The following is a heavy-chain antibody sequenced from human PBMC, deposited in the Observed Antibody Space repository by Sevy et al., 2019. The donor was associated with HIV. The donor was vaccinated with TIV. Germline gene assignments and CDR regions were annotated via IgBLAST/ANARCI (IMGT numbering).Heavy chain of an antibody. CDR3: TGVITMVRGVGEYYYYGMDV. CDR1: GFTFGDYA. V-gene: IGHV3-49*03. D-gene: IGHD3-10*01. Sequence: GGSLRLSCTASGFTFGDYAMSWFRQAPGKGLEWVGFIRSKAYGGTTEYAASVKGRFTISRDDSKSIAYLQMNSLKTEDTAVYYCTGVITMVRGVGEYYYYGMDVWGQGTPVTVSS. CDR2: IRSKAYGGTT. J-gene: IGHJ6*02.